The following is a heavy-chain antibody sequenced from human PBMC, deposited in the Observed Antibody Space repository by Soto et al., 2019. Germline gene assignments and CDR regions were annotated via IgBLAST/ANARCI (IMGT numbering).Heavy chain of an antibody. D-gene: IGHD2-15*01. J-gene: IGHJ4*02. CDR2: ISFGGNDK. CDR1: GFVFKTYG. Sequence: QVQLVESGGRVVQPGRSMRLSCVASGFVFKTYGMHWVRQAPGKGLEWVAFISFGGNDKSYAESVKGRFTISRDDPRNTLYLQMDSLRVEDTGVYYCAPLVVAAAPFDHWGQGTLVTVSS. V-gene: IGHV3-30*03. CDR3: APLVVAAAPFDH.